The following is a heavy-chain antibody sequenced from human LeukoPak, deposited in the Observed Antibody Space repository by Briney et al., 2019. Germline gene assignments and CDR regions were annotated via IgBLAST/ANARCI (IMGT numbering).Heavy chain of an antibody. CDR3: AKEGTAQISTWYDY. D-gene: IGHD6-13*01. J-gene: IGHJ4*02. Sequence: PGGSLRLSCTTSGFTFSNYGMHWVRQAPGKGLEWVAVVSYGGKSQYYADSVRGRFTISRDNSKNTLYLQMNSLRGEDAAVYYCAKEGTAQISTWYDYWGQGTLVTVSS. CDR1: GFTFSNYG. V-gene: IGHV3-30*18. CDR2: VSYGGKSQ.